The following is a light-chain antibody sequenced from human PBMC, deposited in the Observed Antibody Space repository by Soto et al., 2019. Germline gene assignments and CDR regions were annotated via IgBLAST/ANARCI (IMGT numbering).Light chain of an antibody. J-gene: IGLJ1*01. CDR1: SSDDGGYNF. CDR3: SSYAGNNDRYV. CDR2: EVN. Sequence: QSALTQPPSASGSPGQSVTISCTGTSSDDGGYNFVSWYQQHPGKAPKLMIYEVNKRPSGVPNRFSGSKSGNTASLTVSGLQAEDEADYYCSSYAGNNDRYVFGTGTKLTVL. V-gene: IGLV2-8*01.